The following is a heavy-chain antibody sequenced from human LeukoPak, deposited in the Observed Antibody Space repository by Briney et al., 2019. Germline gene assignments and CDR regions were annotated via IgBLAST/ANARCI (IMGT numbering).Heavy chain of an antibody. CDR3: ARVFDS. CDR2: VFYTGKT. Sequence: SETLSLNCTVSGGSVSTSDYYWGWIRQSPVKGLEWIGDVFYTGKTNYNPSLRGRATISIDTSKNQFSLKLTYVTAADSAVYYCARVFDSWGQGTLVTVSS. CDR1: GGSVSTSDYY. J-gene: IGHJ4*02. V-gene: IGHV4-39*07.